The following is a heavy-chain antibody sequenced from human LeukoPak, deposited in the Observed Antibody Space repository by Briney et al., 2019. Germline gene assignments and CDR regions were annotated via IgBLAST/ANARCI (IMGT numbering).Heavy chain of an antibody. CDR2: IEKGGSEK. J-gene: IGHJ6*03. CDR3: AKNGDRGAYCSGGTCYPYYYYYMDV. V-gene: IGHV3-7*01. D-gene: IGHD2-15*01. Sequence: GGSLRLSCAASGFTFTNYWMTWVRQAPGKGLEWVASIEKGGSEKNYVDSVKGRFTISRDNSKDTVYLQMNSLRAEDTAVYYCAKNGDRGAYCSGGTCYPYYYYYMDVWGKGTTVTISS. CDR1: GFTFTNYW.